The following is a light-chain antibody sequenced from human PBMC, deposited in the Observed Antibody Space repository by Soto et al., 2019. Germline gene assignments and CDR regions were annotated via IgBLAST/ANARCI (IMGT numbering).Light chain of an antibody. CDR3: QQYANWPRT. CDR1: QSVSSD. CDR2: DAS. Sequence: SKSPASLSVATRDRPLLSRRASQSVSSDLAWYHQRSGQAPRLLIFDASIRVTATPARFSGSVSGTEFTLTINSLESEDFAVYYCQQYANWPRTFGQGTKVDIK. J-gene: IGKJ1*01. V-gene: IGKV3-15*01.